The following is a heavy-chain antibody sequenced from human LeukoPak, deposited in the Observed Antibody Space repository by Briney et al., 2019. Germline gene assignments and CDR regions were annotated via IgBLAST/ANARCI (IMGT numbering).Heavy chain of an antibody. J-gene: IGHJ4*02. CDR2: TSGSGGST. CDR1: GFTFSSYA. V-gene: IGHV3-23*01. Sequence: GGSLRLSCAASGFTFSSYAMSWVRQAPGQGLEWVSSTSGSGGSTYYADFVKGRFTISRDNAKNSLYLQMNSLRAEDTAVYYCVRDRGYYDSSGYYSFDNWGQGTLVTVSS. CDR3: VRDRGYYDSSGYYSFDN. D-gene: IGHD3-22*01.